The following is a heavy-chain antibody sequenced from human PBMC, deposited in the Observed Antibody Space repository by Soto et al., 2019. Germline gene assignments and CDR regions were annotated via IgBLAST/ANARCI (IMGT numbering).Heavy chain of an antibody. CDR2: ISAYNGNT. Sequence: GASGKVSCKAAGYTFTSYGISWVRQAPGQGLEWMGWISAYNGNTNYAQKLQGRVTMTTDTSTSTAYMELRSLRSDDTAVYYCARDIVLGAAPRGIAAAGIPPKNFDIWGQGTMVTVSS. D-gene: IGHD6-13*01. CDR3: ARDIVLGAAPRGIAAAGIPPKNFDI. CDR1: GYTFTSYG. J-gene: IGHJ3*02. V-gene: IGHV1-18*01.